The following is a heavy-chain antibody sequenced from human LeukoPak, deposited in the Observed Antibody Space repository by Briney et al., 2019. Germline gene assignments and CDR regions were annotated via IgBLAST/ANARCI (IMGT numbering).Heavy chain of an antibody. V-gene: IGHV3-21*01. CDR1: GFTFSSYS. Sequence: GGSLRLSCAASGFTFSSYSMNWVRQAPGKGLEWVSSISSSSGYIYYADSVKGRFTISRDNAKNSLYLQMNSLRAEDTAVYYCARDRSIAAPRSYYYYMDVWGKGTTVTVSS. CDR3: ARDRSIAAPRSYYYYMDV. D-gene: IGHD6-6*01. CDR2: ISSSSGYI. J-gene: IGHJ6*03.